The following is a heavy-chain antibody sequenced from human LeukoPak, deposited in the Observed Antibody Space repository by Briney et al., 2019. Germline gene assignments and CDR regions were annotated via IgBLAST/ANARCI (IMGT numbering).Heavy chain of an antibody. CDR1: GFTFSYYW. CDR2: IEPDGRQK. D-gene: IGHD1-1*01. CDR3: ASVTNLDV. J-gene: IGHJ6*02. V-gene: IGHV3-7*01. Sequence: PGGSMRLSCVASGFTFSYYWMSWVRQAPGKGLEWVATIEPDGRQKYYVDSGRGRFSISRDNPQKSLYLQMNSLRAEDTAVYYCASVTNLDVWGQGTTVIVSS.